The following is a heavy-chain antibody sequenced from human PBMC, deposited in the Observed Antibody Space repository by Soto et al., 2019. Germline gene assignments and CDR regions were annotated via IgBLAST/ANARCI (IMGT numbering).Heavy chain of an antibody. Sequence: EVQLVESGGTLVQPGGSLRLSCAASGFTFNTYWMHWVRQAPGTGLEWVSRINSDGTRTTYADSVKGRFTISRDNAKNTVYLQMNSLRAEDTAVYYCTTVATNSYNWLDPWGQGTLVTVSS. J-gene: IGHJ5*02. CDR3: TTVATNSYNWLDP. CDR2: INSDGTRT. V-gene: IGHV3-74*01. CDR1: GFTFNTYW. D-gene: IGHD5-12*01.